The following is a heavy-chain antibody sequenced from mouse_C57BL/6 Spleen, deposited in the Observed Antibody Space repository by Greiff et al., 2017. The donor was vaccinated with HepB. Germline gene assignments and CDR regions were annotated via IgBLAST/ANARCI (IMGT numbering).Heavy chain of an antibody. CDR3: ARSPPYGSSPYAMDY. Sequence: VQLQQSGAELVKPGASVKLSCTASGFNIKDYYMHWVKQRTEQGLEWIGRIDPEDGETKYAPKFQGKSTITADTSSNTAYLQLSSLTSEDTAVYYWARSPPYGSSPYAMDYWGQGTSVTVSS. V-gene: IGHV14-2*01. D-gene: IGHD1-1*01. CDR2: IDPEDGET. CDR1: GFNIKDYY. J-gene: IGHJ4*01.